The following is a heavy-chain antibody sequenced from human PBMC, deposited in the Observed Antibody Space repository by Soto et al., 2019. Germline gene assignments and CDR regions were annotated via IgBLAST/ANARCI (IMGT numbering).Heavy chain of an antibody. J-gene: IGHJ6*02. Sequence: QVQLVQSGAEMKMPGASVRVSCKASDYTFSTYAISWVRQAPGQGLEWMGWIRINDGNTNYAQKLQGRVTMTTDTSTSTVYMELRSLRSDDTAIYYCARDAGSWNDGLDDYFYGMDVWGQGTTVTVSS. CDR2: IRINDGNT. D-gene: IGHD1-1*01. CDR3: ARDAGSWNDGLDDYFYGMDV. CDR1: DYTFSTYA. V-gene: IGHV1-18*01.